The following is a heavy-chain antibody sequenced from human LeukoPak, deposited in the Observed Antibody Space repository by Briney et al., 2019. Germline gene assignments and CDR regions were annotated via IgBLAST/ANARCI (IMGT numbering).Heavy chain of an antibody. V-gene: IGHV4-39*07. J-gene: IGHJ6*03. Sequence: PSETLSLTCTVSGGSISSSSYYWGWIRQPPGKGLEWIGEINHSGSTNYNPSLKSRVTISVDTSKNQFSLKLSSVTAADTAVYYCARGRTFYGDYRPYYYYYYMDVWGKGTTVTVSS. D-gene: IGHD4-17*01. CDR3: ARGRTFYGDYRPYYYYYYMDV. CDR2: INHSGST. CDR1: GGSISSSSYY.